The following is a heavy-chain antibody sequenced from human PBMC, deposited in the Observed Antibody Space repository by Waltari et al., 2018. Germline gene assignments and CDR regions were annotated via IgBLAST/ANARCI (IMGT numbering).Heavy chain of an antibody. CDR1: GYTFTDYY. V-gene: IGHV1-2*02. J-gene: IGHJ6*02. CDR3: ARVSGDWLLPYYYYGMGV. Sequence: QVQLVQSGAGVKTPGASVKVSFQASGYTFTDYYIHRVPQAPGQGLEWMGWISPNSGGTDYAQKFQGRVTMTKDTSLSTAYMELTRLRSDDTAVYYCARVSGDWLLPYYYYGMGVWGQGTTVTVSS. D-gene: IGHD3-9*01. CDR2: ISPNSGGT.